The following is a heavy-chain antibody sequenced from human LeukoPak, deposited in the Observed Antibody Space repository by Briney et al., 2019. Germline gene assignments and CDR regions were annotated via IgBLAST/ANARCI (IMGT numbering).Heavy chain of an antibody. CDR1: GDSIRSLY. CDR2: IHYTGST. Sequence: PSETLSLTCTVSGDSIRSLYWSWIRQPPGKGLEWIGYIHYTGSTNSNPSLKSRVTISIDTSKNQFSLKLSSMTAADTAVYYCARRYCSGGSCYSAFDYWGQGTLVTVSS. D-gene: IGHD2-15*01. J-gene: IGHJ4*02. CDR3: ARRYCSGGSCYSAFDY. V-gene: IGHV4-59*08.